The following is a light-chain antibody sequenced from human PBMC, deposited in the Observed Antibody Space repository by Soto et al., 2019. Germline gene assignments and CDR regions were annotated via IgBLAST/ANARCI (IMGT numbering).Light chain of an antibody. J-gene: IGKJ4*01. V-gene: IGKV3-20*01. CDR1: QTVRNNY. Sequence: EFVLTQSPGTLSLSPGERATLSCRASQTVRNNYLAWYQQKPGQAPRLLIYDASSRATGIPDRFSGGGSGTDFTLTISRLEPEDFAEHYCQQFSSYPLTFGGGTKVEIK. CDR3: QQFSSYPLT. CDR2: DAS.